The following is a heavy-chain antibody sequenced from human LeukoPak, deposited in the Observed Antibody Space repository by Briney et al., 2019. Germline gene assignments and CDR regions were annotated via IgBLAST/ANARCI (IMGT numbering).Heavy chain of an antibody. V-gene: IGHV4-34*01. CDR3: ARGGPVLLWFGRPRFDP. CDR2: INHSGST. Sequence: SETLSLTCAVYGGSFSGYYWSWIRQPPGKGLEWIGEINHSGSTNYNPSLKSRVTISVDTSKNQFSLKLSSVTAADTAVYYCARGGPVLLWFGRPRFDPWGQGTLVAVSS. J-gene: IGHJ5*02. CDR1: GGSFSGYY. D-gene: IGHD3-10*01.